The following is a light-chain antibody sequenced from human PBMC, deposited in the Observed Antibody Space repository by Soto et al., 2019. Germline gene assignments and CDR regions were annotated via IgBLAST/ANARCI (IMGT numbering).Light chain of an antibody. J-gene: IGKJ1*01. CDR2: AAS. CDR1: QGIRND. V-gene: IGKV1-17*01. Sequence: DIQMTQSPSSLSASVGDRVTITCRASQGIRNDLGWYQQKPGKAPKLLIYAASTLQSGVPSRFSGSGSGTDFTLTISCLQSEDFALYYCQQYNNWPTFGQGTKVDIK. CDR3: QQYNNWPT.